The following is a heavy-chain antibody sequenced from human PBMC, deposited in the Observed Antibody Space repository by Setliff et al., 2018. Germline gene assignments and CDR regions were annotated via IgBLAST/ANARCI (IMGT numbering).Heavy chain of an antibody. CDR3: AKGKNYDSTSGWGYYLDV. Sequence: LRLSCAASGFTFSDYYMSWIRQTPGKGLEWVANIRPDGSETGSVDSVKGRFTISRDNAKNSLYLQMDSLRAEDSAFYYCAKGKNYDSTSGWGYYLDVWGKGTTVTVSS. J-gene: IGHJ6*03. V-gene: IGHV3-7*03. CDR1: GFTFSDYY. D-gene: IGHD3-3*01. CDR2: IRPDGSET.